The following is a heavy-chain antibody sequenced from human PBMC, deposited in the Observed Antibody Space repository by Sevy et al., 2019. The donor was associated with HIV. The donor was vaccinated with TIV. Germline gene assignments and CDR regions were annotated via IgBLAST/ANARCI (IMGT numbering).Heavy chain of an antibody. CDR3: TRPLATADTPEYFFDY. CDR1: GFTFGDYA. D-gene: IGHD5-12*01. Sequence: GGSLRLSCTSSGFTFGDYAMSWFRQAPGKGLEWVAFIRRNSHEPYGGTTEYAASVKGRFTISRDDSKSIALLQMNSLKTEDTAVYYCTRPLATADTPEYFFDYWGQGILVTVSS. J-gene: IGHJ4*02. V-gene: IGHV3-49*03. CDR2: IRRNSHEPYGGTT.